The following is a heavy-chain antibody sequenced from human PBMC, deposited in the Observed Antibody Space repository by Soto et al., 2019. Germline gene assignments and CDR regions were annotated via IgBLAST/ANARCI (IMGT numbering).Heavy chain of an antibody. V-gene: IGHV4-34*01. CDR1: GGSFSGYY. D-gene: IGHD3-10*01. CDR3: ARGMGLYGSGRSRRYYYYGMDV. J-gene: IGHJ6*02. Sequence: PSETLSLTCAVYGGSFSGYYWSWIRQPPGKGLAWIGEINHSGSTNYNPSLKSRVTISVDTSKNQFSLKPSSVTAADTAVYYCARGMGLYGSGRSRRYYYYGMDVWGQGTTVTV. CDR2: INHSGST.